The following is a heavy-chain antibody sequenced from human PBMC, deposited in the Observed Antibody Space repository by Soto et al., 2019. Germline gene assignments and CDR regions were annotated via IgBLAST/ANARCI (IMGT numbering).Heavy chain of an antibody. Sequence: VGSLRLTCAASGFIFNNYVMSWVRQVPGKGLEWVSSISGGGTSSYYADSVKGRFTLSRDNSWNTLYLQMDSLRAEDTAVYYCAKDLWNQYYFHSWGQGTLVTVSS. CDR3: AKDLWNQYYFHS. CDR1: GFIFNNYV. J-gene: IGHJ4*02. V-gene: IGHV3-23*01. D-gene: IGHD1-1*01. CDR2: ISGGGTSS.